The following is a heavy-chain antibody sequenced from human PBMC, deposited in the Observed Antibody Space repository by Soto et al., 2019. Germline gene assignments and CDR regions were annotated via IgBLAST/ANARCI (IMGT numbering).Heavy chain of an antibody. CDR2: IYYSGST. CDR3: ARHYGYYSHYMDV. J-gene: IGHJ6*03. V-gene: IGHV4-39*01. CDR1: GDSISNNKFY. Sequence: PSETLSLTCTVSGDSISNNKFYWGWIRQPPGKGLEWIGSIYYSGSTYYNPSLKSRVTISVDTSNNQLSLKLSSVTAADTAVYYCARHYGYYSHYMDVWTKGTTVTVSS. D-gene: IGHD3-10*01.